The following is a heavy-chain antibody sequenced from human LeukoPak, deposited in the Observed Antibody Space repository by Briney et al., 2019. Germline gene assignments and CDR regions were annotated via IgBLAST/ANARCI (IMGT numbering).Heavy chain of an antibody. CDR1: GFPVNKYE. CDR3: VRGRLLRSTKYFDY. V-gene: IGHV3-48*03. D-gene: IGHD2-21*02. CDR2: IDAGATST. J-gene: IGHJ4*02. Sequence: PGGSLRLSCAASGFPVNKYEMHWVRQAPGKDLEWVSYIDAGATSTNYADSVWGRFTLSRDNAQNSVHLQMNSLRDEDTAVYYCVRGRLLRSTKYFDYWGQGALVTVSS.